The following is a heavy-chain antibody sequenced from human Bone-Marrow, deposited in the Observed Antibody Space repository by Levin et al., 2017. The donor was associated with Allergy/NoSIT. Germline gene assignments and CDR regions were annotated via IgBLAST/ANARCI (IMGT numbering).Heavy chain of an antibody. Sequence: PGGSLRLSCAVSSGSIRTYYWSWIRQIPGRGLEWIAYVHYSGSTSYNPSLKSRLAISVDTSKSQFSLKLSSVTAADTALYYCAAEVRTTGYLTWFESWGQGTQVTVTS. CDR3: AAEVRTTGYLTWFES. CDR1: SGSIRTYY. CDR2: VHYSGST. J-gene: IGHJ5*01. V-gene: IGHV4-59*01. D-gene: IGHD2-8*02.